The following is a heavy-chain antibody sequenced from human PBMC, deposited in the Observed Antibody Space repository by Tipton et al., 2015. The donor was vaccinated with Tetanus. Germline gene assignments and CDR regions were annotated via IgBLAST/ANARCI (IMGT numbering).Heavy chain of an antibody. D-gene: IGHD3-10*01. Sequence: TLSLTCTVSGGSMSTYYWSWIRQPPGKGLEWIGYVYYTGSTDYNPSLKSRVTISVDTSKSQFSLRLTSVTAADTAVYFCARDELFFSGGEDHAAFDIWGQGTLVTVSS. CDR3: ARDELFFSGGEDHAAFDI. CDR1: GGSMSTYY. J-gene: IGHJ3*02. V-gene: IGHV4-59*01. CDR2: VYYTGST.